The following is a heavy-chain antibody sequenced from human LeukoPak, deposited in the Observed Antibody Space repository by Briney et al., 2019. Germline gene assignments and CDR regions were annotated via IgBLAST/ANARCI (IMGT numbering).Heavy chain of an antibody. J-gene: IGHJ6*03. D-gene: IGHD2-2*01. CDR1: GYTFTSYD. CDR2: MNPNSGNT. V-gene: IGHV1-8*01. CDR3: ARGVKSGIVVVPAAMDYYYCYMDV. Sequence: ASVKVSCKASGYTFTSYDINWVRQATGQGLEWMGWMNPNSGNTGYAQKFQGRVTMTRNTSISTAYMELSSLRSEDTAVYYCARGVKSGIVVVPAAMDYYYCYMDVWGKGTTVTISS.